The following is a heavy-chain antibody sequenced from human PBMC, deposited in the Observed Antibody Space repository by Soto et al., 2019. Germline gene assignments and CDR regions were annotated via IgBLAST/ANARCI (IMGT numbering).Heavy chain of an antibody. Sequence: GESLKISCKGSGYSFTSYWIGWVRQMPGKGLEWMGIIYPGDSDTRYSPSFQGQVPISADKSIGTAYLQWSSLKASDTAMYYCARLPNYYGSGSYSEFDYWGQGTLVTVSS. V-gene: IGHV5-51*01. J-gene: IGHJ4*02. CDR3: ARLPNYYGSGSYSEFDY. CDR1: GYSFTSYW. CDR2: IYPGDSDT. D-gene: IGHD3-10*01.